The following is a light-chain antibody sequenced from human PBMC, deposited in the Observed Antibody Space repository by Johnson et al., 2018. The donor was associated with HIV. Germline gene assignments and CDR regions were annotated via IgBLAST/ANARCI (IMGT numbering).Light chain of an antibody. CDR3: GTWDTSLSTGGV. Sequence: QSVLTQPPSVSAAPGPKVTISCSGSSSTVGNNFVSWYQVLPGTAPKLLIYKDNERPSGIPDRFSGSKSGTSATLGITGLQTGDEADYYCGTWDTSLSTGGVFGTGTKVTVL. CDR2: KDN. V-gene: IGLV1-51*02. J-gene: IGLJ1*01. CDR1: SSTVGNNF.